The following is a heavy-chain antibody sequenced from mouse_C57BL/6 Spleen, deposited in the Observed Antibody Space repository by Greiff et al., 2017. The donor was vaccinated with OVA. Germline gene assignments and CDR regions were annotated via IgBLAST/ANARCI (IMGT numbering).Heavy chain of an antibody. CDR3: ARRGLSRGAMDY. CDR1: GYAFSSSW. D-gene: IGHD3-3*01. Sequence: QVQLKESGPELVKPGASVTISCKASGYAFSSSWLNWVKQRPGKGLEWIGRIYPEDGDTNYNGKFKGKATLTADKSSSTAYMQLSSLTSEDSAVYDCARRGLSRGAMDYWGQGTSVTVSS. J-gene: IGHJ4*01. CDR2: IYPEDGDT. V-gene: IGHV1-82*01.